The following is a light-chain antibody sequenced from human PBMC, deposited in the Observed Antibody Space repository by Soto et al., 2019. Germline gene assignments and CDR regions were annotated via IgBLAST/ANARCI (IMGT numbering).Light chain of an antibody. V-gene: IGKV3-20*01. J-gene: IGKJ4*01. CDR2: GAS. Sequence: EIVLTQSPCTLSLSPGERATLSCRASQSVSSSYLAWYQQKTSQAPRLLIYGASSRATGIPDRFSGSGSGTDFTLTISRLEPEDFAVYYCQQYGSSPPLTFGGGTKVEIK. CDR1: QSVSSSY. CDR3: QQYGSSPPLT.